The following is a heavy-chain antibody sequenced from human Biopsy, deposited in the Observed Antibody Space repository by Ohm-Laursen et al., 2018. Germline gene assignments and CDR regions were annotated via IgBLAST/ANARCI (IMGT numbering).Heavy chain of an antibody. CDR2: RIPYFNTI. V-gene: IGHV1-69*13. J-gene: IGHJ3*01. CDR3: VGGQRGPPIGVTVPGDAFDL. CDR1: GVTFDTYA. Sequence: ASVKVSCNASGVTFDTYAFGWVRQAPGQGLEWMGGRIPYFNTIYYARNFQDRAVITADRSARTTDMQLSGLRPDDTAVYYCVGGQRGPPIGVTVPGDAFDLWGPGTMVTVSP. D-gene: IGHD2/OR15-2a*01.